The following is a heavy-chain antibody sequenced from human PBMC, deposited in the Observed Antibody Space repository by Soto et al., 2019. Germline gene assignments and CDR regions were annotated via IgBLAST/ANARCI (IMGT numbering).Heavy chain of an antibody. CDR1: GDTFSFYT. CDR2: INPVVSTS. J-gene: IGHJ4*02. V-gene: IGHV1-69*08. D-gene: IGHD3-10*01. Sequence: QVQLVQSGTEVKKPGSSVKVSCKASGDTFSFYTINWVRQAPGLGLEWVGRINPVVSTSNHAQKLQGRDSIPATKPPSTAYMELRSLRSDDTAMYFCASSYGSGYRAFDYWGQGALVIVSS. CDR3: ASSYGSGYRAFDY.